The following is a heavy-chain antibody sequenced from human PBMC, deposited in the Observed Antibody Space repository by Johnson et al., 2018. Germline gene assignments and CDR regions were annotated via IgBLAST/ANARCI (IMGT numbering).Heavy chain of an antibody. CDR3: ARYYDISCSPPYYYYYGMDV. V-gene: IGHV4-59*01. Sequence: QVQLQESGPGLVKPSETLSLTCTVSGGSISSYYWSWIRHSPGKGLEWIGYIYYSGSTNYNPSLKSRLTISVDTSKNQFSLKLSSVPAADTAVYYCARYYDISCSPPYYYYYGMDVWGQGTTVTVSS. CDR2: IYYSGST. D-gene: IGHD3-9*01. J-gene: IGHJ6*02. CDR1: GGSISSYY.